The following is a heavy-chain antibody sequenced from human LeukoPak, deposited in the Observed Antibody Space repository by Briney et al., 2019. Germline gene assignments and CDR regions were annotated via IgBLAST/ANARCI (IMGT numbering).Heavy chain of an antibody. CDR2: IYSGGST. Sequence: GGSLRLSCAASGFTVSSNYMSWVRQAPGKGLEWVSVIYSGGSTYYADSVKGRFTISRDNSKNTLYLQMNSLRAEDTAVYYCARTWNRRITMVRGVNYYVDVWGKGTTVTVSS. CDR1: GFTVSSNY. V-gene: IGHV3-53*01. D-gene: IGHD3-10*01. J-gene: IGHJ6*03. CDR3: ARTWNRRITMVRGVNYYVDV.